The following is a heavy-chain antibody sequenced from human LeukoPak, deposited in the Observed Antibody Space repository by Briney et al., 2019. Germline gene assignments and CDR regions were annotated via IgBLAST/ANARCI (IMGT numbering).Heavy chain of an antibody. Sequence: AGGSLRLSCAASGFTFSSYGMHWVRQAPGKGLEWVAFIRYDGSNKYYADSVKGRFTISRDNSKNTLYLQMSSLRAEDTAVYYCAKDFRHNDVLLWFGETIGSYFDYWGQGTLVTVSS. V-gene: IGHV3-30*02. CDR1: GFTFSSYG. D-gene: IGHD3-10*01. CDR2: IRYDGSNK. CDR3: AKDFRHNDVLLWFGETIGSYFDY. J-gene: IGHJ4*02.